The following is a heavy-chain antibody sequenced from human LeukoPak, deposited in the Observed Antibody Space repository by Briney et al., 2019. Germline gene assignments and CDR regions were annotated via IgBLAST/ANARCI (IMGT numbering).Heavy chain of an antibody. J-gene: IGHJ4*02. V-gene: IGHV3-15*01. Sequence: GGSLRLSCAASGFTFSNAWMSWVRQAPGKGLEWVGRIKSKTDGGTTDYAAPVKGRFTISRDDSKNTLYLQMNSLKTEDTAVYYCTRVHARYDFWSGYYRPSDYWGQGTLVTVSS. D-gene: IGHD3-3*01. CDR2: IKSKTDGGTT. CDR1: GFTFSNAW. CDR3: TRVHARYDFWSGYYRPSDY.